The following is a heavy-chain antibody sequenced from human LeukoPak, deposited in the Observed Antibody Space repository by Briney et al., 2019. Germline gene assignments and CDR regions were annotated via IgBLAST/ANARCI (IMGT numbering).Heavy chain of an antibody. J-gene: IGHJ4*02. D-gene: IGHD1-7*01. CDR3: ARDLGGTGTTAERDY. Sequence: GASVKVSSKASGYTFTGYYMHWVRQAPGQGLEWMGWINPNSGGRNYAQKFQGRVTMTRDTSISTAYMELSRLRSDDTAVYYCARDLGGTGTTAERDYWGQGTLVTVSS. CDR1: GYTFTGYY. V-gene: IGHV1-2*02. CDR2: INPNSGGR.